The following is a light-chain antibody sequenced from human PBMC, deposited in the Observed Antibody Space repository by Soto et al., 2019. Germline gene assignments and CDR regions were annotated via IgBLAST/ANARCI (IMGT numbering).Light chain of an antibody. J-gene: IGKJ1*01. V-gene: IGKV3-20*01. CDR3: QQYDSSPKT. CDR2: GAS. Sequence: EIVFTQCPGTLSLSPGERATLSCRASQTVSSSYLAWYQQKPGQAPRLLIYGASSRATGIPDRFRGSGSGTDFTLTISRLGPEDFAVYYCQQYDSSPKTFGQGTKVDSK. CDR1: QTVSSSY.